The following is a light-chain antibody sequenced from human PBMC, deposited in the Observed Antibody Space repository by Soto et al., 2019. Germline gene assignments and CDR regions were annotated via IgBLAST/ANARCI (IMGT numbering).Light chain of an antibody. CDR3: QQSYTVPLT. Sequence: DIQMTQSPSSLSASVGDRVTISCRASQMISNFLNWYQQKPGKAPKLLICLASSLQSGVPSRFSGSGSGTDFTLTISSVQPEDFATYYCQQSYTVPLTFGQGTKVEIK. CDR2: LAS. J-gene: IGKJ1*01. V-gene: IGKV1-39*01. CDR1: QMISNF.